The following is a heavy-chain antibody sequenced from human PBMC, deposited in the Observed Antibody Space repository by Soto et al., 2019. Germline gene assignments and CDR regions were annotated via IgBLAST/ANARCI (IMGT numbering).Heavy chain of an antibody. CDR3: ARVGYSASVGGSSGLAH. J-gene: IGHJ1*01. CDR1: GYTFAAYY. D-gene: IGHD3-16*01. CDR2: INPNGGAT. Sequence: QVQLVQSGAEVKMPGASVKVSCKASGYTFAAYYMSWVRQAPGQGLEWMGWINPNGGATDYPPQFQDKVTITRDMSITTASIDLTRLTSDDTAVYLCARVGYSASVGGSSGLAHWGQGTLITVSS. V-gene: IGHV1-2*02.